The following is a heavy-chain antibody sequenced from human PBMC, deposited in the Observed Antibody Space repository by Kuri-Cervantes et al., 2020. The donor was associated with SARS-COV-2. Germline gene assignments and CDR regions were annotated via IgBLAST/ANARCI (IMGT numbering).Heavy chain of an antibody. CDR1: GGSFSGYF. D-gene: IGHD2-21*01. J-gene: IGHJ6*03. CDR3: ARAITGIEHTVVLIATYYYYYYMDV. V-gene: IGHV4-34*01. Sequence: SETLFLTCAVYGGSFSGYFWSWIRQPPGKGLEWIGSMYYSGSTYYNPSLKSRLTISVDTSKNQFSLKLSSVTAADTAVYYCARAITGIEHTVVLIATYYYYYYMDVWGKGTTVTVSS. CDR2: MYYSGST.